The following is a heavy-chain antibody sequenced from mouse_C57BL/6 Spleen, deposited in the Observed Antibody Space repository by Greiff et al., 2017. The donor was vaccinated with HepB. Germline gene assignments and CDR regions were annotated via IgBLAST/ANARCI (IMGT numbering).Heavy chain of an antibody. Sequence: QVQLQQSGAELARPGASVKMSCKASGYTFTSYTMHWVKQRPGQGLEWIGYINPSSGYTKYNQKFKDKATLTADKSSSTAYMQLSSLTSADSAVYYCERDYGSSPWYFDVWGTGTTVTVSS. CDR2: INPSSGYT. CDR3: ERDYGSSPWYFDV. J-gene: IGHJ1*03. CDR1: GYTFTSYT. D-gene: IGHD1-1*01. V-gene: IGHV1-4*01.